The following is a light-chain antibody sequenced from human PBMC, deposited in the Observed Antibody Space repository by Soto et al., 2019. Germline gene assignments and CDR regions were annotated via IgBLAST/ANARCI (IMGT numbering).Light chain of an antibody. V-gene: IGKV1-39*01. CDR1: QSISSY. J-gene: IGKJ4*01. CDR2: AAS. CDR3: QQCYSTPPT. Sequence: DIQMTQSPSPLSASVGDRVTITCRASQSISSYLNWYQQKPGKAPKLLIYAASSLQSGVPSRFSGSGSGTDFTLTISSLQPEDFATYYCQQCYSTPPTFGGGTKVDIK.